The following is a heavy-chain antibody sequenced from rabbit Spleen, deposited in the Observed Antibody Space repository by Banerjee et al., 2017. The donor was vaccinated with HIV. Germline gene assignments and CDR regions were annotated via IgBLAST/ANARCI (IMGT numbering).Heavy chain of an antibody. Sequence: QQQLEESGGGLVKPEGSLTLTCKASGFDLSSYYYMCWVRQAPGKGLEWIGCIDTGSSGFTYYASWAKGRFTLSKASSTTVTLQMTSLTAADTATYFCARDTSSSFSSYGMDLWGPGTLVTVS. J-gene: IGHJ6*01. CDR3: ARDTSSSFSSYGMDL. CDR1: GFDLSSYYY. CDR2: IDTGSSGFT. V-gene: IGHV1S45*01. D-gene: IGHD1-1*01.